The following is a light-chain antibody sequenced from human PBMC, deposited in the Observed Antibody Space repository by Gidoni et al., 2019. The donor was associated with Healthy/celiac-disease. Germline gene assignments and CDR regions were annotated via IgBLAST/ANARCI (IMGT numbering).Light chain of an antibody. J-gene: IGKJ4*01. CDR3: QQYDNWPLT. V-gene: IGKV3-15*01. Sequence: EIAMTQPPATLSESTGERATITCKASQRVSNNLVWYQQKPGQAPRLLIYGASTRATGIPARFSGSGSGTEFTLTISSLQSEDFAVYYCQQYDNWPLTFGRGTKVEIK. CDR2: GAS. CDR1: QRVSNN.